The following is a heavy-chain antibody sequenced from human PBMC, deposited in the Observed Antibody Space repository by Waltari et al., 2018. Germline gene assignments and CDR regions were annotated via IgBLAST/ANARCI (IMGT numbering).Heavy chain of an antibody. D-gene: IGHD3-10*01. CDR3: ARVNRESLIRGATIDS. J-gene: IGHJ4*02. CDR2: INFSGGNT. CDR1: ALSLGTPA. V-gene: IGHV3-23*01. Sequence: EMQLLDSEGPVVRPGVSLWLCFPAPALSLGTPAMLGVRQAPGKGLEWVASINFSGGNTADADSVKCRSNIARDNSKNTLSIQLDSLRLDDTAVYFCARVNRESLIRGATIDSWGQGTRVTVSS.